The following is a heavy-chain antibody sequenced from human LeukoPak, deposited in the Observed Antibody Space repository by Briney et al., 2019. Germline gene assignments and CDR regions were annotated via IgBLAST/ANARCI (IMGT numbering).Heavy chain of an antibody. CDR2: IHSDGSST. CDR3: ARAAQPGFDP. CDR1: GFTFSSYW. Sequence: GGSLRLSCAASGFTFSSYWMHWVRHAPGKGLVWVSRIHSDGSSTIYADSVRGRFTISRDDAKSTLYLQMNSLRAEDTAVYYCARAAQPGFDPWGQGTLVTVSS. D-gene: IGHD1-14*01. V-gene: IGHV3-74*01. J-gene: IGHJ5*02.